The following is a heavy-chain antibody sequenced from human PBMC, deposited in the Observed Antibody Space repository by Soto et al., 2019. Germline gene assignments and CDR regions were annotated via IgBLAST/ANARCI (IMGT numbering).Heavy chain of an antibody. Sequence: QVQLQESGPGLVKPSETLSLTCTVSGGSVSSGSYYWSWIRQPPGKGLEWIGYIYYSGSTNYNPSLKSRVTISVDTSKNQCSLKLSSVTAADTAVYYCAREPVYDYVWGSYRLGGQGTLVTVSS. V-gene: IGHV4-61*01. D-gene: IGHD3-16*02. CDR2: IYYSGST. CDR3: AREPVYDYVWGSYRL. J-gene: IGHJ4*02. CDR1: GGSVSSGSYY.